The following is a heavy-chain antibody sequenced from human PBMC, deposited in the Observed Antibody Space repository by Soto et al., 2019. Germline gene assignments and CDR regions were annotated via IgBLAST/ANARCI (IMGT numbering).Heavy chain of an antibody. Sequence: SPSHSRTYSVSVHTVSRYSSAWTYIPHSPSICLELLLMTYYRSKWYNDYAVSVKSRITINPDTSKNQFSLQLNSVTPEDTAVYYCARDGPRAAAVRGANYYYSGMDGWGHGTTVPFSS. J-gene: IGHJ6*02. CDR3: ARDGPRAAAVRGANYYYSGMDG. CDR1: VHTVSRYSSA. V-gene: IGHV6-1*01. CDR2: TYYRSKWYN. D-gene: IGHD3-10*01.